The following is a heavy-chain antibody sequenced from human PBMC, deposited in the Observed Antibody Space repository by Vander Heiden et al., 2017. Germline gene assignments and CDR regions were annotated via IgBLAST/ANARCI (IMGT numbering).Heavy chain of an antibody. CDR2: IVVGSGNT. CDR3: AANGGNYGDYRDAFDI. Sequence: QMQLVQSGPEVKKPGTSVKVSCKASGFTFTSSAVQWVRQARGQRLEWIGWIVVGSGNTNYAQKFQERVTITRDMSTSTAYMELSSLRSEDTAVYYCAANGGNYGDYRDAFDIWGQGTMVTVSS. D-gene: IGHD4-17*01. V-gene: IGHV1-58*01. J-gene: IGHJ3*02. CDR1: GFTFTSSA.